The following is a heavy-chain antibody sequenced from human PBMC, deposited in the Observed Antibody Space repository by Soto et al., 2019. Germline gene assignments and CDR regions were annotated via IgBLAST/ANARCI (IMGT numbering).Heavy chain of an antibody. V-gene: IGHV1-69*13. D-gene: IGHD3-9*01. CDR1: GGTFSSYA. Sequence: RASVKVSCKASGGTFSSYAISWVRQAPGQGLEWMGGIIPIFGTANYAQKFQGRVTITADESTSTAYMELSSLRSEDTAVYYCARSRSLTRSYYYYGMDVWGQGTTVTVSS. J-gene: IGHJ6*02. CDR2: IIPIFGTA. CDR3: ARSRSLTRSYYYYGMDV.